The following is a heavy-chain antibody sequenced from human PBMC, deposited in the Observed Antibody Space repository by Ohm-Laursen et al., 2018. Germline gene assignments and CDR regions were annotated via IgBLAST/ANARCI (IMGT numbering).Heavy chain of an antibody. CDR2: ISDSGDST. V-gene: IGHV3-23*01. CDR1: GFTFGDYA. J-gene: IGHJ2*01. CDR3: AKERRYWYFDL. Sequence: SLRLSCAASGFTFGDYAMMWVRQAPGKGLEWVSAISDSGDSTYYADSVKGRFTISRDNSKNTLYLQMNSLRAEDTAVYYCAKERRYWYFDLWGRGTLVTVSS.